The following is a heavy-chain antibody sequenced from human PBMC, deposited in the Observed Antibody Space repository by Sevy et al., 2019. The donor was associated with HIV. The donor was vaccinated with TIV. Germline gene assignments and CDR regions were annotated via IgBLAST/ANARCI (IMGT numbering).Heavy chain of an antibody. V-gene: IGHV3-48*03. D-gene: IGHD6-19*01. CDR3: ARSGGSSGWGGYYYYYGMDV. CDR1: GFTFSSYE. Sequence: GGSLRLSCAASGFTFSSYEMNWVRQAPGKGLEWVSYISSSGSTIYYADSVKGRFTISRDNAKNSLYLQMNSLRAEDTAVYYCARSGGSSGWGGYYYYYGMDVWGQGTTVTVSS. CDR2: ISSSGSTI. J-gene: IGHJ6*02.